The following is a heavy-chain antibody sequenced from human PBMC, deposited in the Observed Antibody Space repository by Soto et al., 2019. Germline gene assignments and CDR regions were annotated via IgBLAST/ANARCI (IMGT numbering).Heavy chain of an antibody. Sequence: QVQLVQSGAEVKRPGASVKVSCKASGYTFTNYYMHWVRQAPGQGLEWMGVIHYSGATPTYTQKFQGRVTMARDTSTSTVYVELSSLTSEDTAGYYCARGGQDLAKIGSFDYWGQGTLVTVSS. D-gene: IGHD3-16*01. J-gene: IGHJ4*02. CDR3: ARGGQDLAKIGSFDY. CDR1: GYTFTNYY. V-gene: IGHV1-46*01. CDR2: IHYSGATP.